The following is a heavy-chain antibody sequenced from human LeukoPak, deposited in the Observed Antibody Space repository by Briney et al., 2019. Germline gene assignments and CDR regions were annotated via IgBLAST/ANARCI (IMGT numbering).Heavy chain of an antibody. J-gene: IGHJ4*02. CDR2: ISAYNGNT. V-gene: IGHV1-18*01. D-gene: IGHD3-22*01. CDR3: AREGGERNYYYDSSGQDY. Sequence: GASVKVSCKASGYTFTSYGISWVRQAPGQGLEWMGWISAYNGNTNYAQKLQGRVTMTTDTSTSTAYMELRSLRSDDTAVYYCAREGGERNYYYDSSGQDYWGQGTLVTVSS. CDR1: GYTFTSYG.